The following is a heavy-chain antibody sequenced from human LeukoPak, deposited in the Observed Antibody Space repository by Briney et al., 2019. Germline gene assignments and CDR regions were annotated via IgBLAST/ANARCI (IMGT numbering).Heavy chain of an antibody. J-gene: IGHJ5*02. V-gene: IGHV4-59*01. CDR3: AREGSYSHNWFDP. Sequence: SGTLSLTCTVSGGSISNYFWSWIRQPPGKGLEWIGYIYYSGSTNYNPSLKSRVTISVDTSKNQFSLRLSSVTAADTAVYYCAREGSYSHNWFDPWGQGTLVTVSS. CDR1: GGSISNYF. D-gene: IGHD1-26*01. CDR2: IYYSGST.